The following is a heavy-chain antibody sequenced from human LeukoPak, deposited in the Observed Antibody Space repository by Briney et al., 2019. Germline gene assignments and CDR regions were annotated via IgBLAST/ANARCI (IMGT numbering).Heavy chain of an antibody. CDR2: INSDGSNT. D-gene: IGHD6-13*01. Sequence: PGGSLRLSCAASGFTFSSYWMHWVRRAPGKGLVWVSRINSDGSNTSYADSVKGRFTISRDNAKNTLYLQMNSLRAEDTAVYYCARVWSSSSYDAFDIWGQGTMVTVSS. CDR1: GFTFSSYW. V-gene: IGHV3-74*01. J-gene: IGHJ3*02. CDR3: ARVWSSSSYDAFDI.